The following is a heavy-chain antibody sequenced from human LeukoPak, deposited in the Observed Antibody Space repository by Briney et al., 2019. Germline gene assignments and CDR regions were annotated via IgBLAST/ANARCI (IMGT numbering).Heavy chain of an antibody. V-gene: IGHV1-18*01. D-gene: IGHD2-8*01. CDR2: ISGYNGNT. J-gene: IGHJ3*02. CDR1: GYTFTSYG. Sequence: ASVKVSCKASGYTFTSYGISWVRQAPGQGLEWMGWISGYNGNTNYEQKLQGRVSMTTDTSTSTAYMELRSLRSDDTAVYYCARVCKFDLCGGAFDIWGQGTMVTVSS. CDR3: ARVCKFDLCGGAFDI.